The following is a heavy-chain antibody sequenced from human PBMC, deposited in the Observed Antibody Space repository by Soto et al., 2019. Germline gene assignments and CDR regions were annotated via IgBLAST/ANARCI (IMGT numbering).Heavy chain of an antibody. CDR2: VKSKTDGGTI. CDR3: IGTYSGSSMRFDY. V-gene: IGHV3-15*01. D-gene: IGHD5-12*01. Sequence: EVQLVESGGGLVKPGGSLRLSCAASGFTFSNAWMTWVRQAPGKGLEWVGRVKSKTDGGTIDYAAPVKDRFTISRDDSKNTLYLQMNSLKTEATAVYYCIGTYSGSSMRFDYLGQGTLVTVSS. CDR1: GFTFSNAW. J-gene: IGHJ4*02.